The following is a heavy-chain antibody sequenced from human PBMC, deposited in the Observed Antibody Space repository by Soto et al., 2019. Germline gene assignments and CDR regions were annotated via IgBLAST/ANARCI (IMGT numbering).Heavy chain of an antibody. CDR3: ARHDYSNYPYYFDY. Sequence: QVQLVQSGAEVKKPGSSVKVSCKASGGTFSSYAISWVRQAPGQGLEWMGGFIPIFGTANYAQKFQGRVTITADESTSTAYMELSSLRSEDTAVYYCARHDYSNYPYYFDYWGQGTLVTVSS. J-gene: IGHJ4*02. CDR2: FIPIFGTA. CDR1: GGTFSSYA. V-gene: IGHV1-69*01. D-gene: IGHD4-4*01.